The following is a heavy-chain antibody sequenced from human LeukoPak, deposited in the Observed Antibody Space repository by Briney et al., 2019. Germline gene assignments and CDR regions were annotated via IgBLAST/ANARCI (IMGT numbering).Heavy chain of an antibody. J-gene: IGHJ4*02. CDR3: TRDQTPYY. CDR1: GFTFDDYA. CDR2: ISWDSGSI. V-gene: IGHV3-9*01. Sequence: SGGSLRLSCAASGFTFDDYAMHWVRQAPGKGLEWVSGISWDSGSIGYAGSVKGRFTISRDDSKSIAYLQMNSLKTEDTAVYYCTRDQTPYYWGQGTLVTVSS.